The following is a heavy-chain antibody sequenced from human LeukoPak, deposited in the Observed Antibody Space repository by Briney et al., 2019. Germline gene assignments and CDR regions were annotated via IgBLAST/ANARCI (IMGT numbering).Heavy chain of an antibody. Sequence: PSETLSLTCTVSGGSISSYYWSWIRQPPGKGLEWIGYIYYSGSTNYNPSLKSRVTISVDTSKNQFSLKLSSVTAADTAVYYCAAQGCGYDYSWCRGRSKVGNWFDPWGQGTLVTVSS. J-gene: IGHJ5*02. CDR2: IYYSGST. V-gene: IGHV4-59*08. CDR3: AAQGCGYDYSWCRGRSKVGNWFDP. D-gene: IGHD5-12*01. CDR1: GGSISSYY.